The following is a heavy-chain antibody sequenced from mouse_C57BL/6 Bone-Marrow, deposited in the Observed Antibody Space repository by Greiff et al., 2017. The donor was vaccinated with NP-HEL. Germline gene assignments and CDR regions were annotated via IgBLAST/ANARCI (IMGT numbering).Heavy chain of an antibody. Sequence: VQLQQSGAELARPGASVKMSCKASGYTFTSYTMHWVKQRPGQGLEWIGYINPSSGYTKYNQKFKDKATLTADKSSSTAYMQLSSLTSEDSAVYYCARLLWPRYFDVWGTGTTVTVSS. CDR3: ARLLWPRYFDV. D-gene: IGHD2-1*01. CDR1: GYTFTSYT. J-gene: IGHJ1*03. V-gene: IGHV1-4*01. CDR2: INPSSGYT.